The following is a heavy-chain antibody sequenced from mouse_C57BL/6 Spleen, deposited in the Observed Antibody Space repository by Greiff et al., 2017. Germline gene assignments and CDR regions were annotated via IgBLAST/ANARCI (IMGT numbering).Heavy chain of an antibody. J-gene: IGHJ2*01. V-gene: IGHV5-16*01. D-gene: IGHD3-2*02. Sequence: EVKLVESEGGLVQPGSSMKLSSTASGFTFSDYYMAWVRQVPEKGLEWVANINYDGSSTYYLDSLKSRFIISRDNAKNILYLQMSSLKSEDAATYYCAREGSSGFDYWGQGTTLTVSS. CDR3: AREGSSGFDY. CDR2: INYDGSST. CDR1: GFTFSDYY.